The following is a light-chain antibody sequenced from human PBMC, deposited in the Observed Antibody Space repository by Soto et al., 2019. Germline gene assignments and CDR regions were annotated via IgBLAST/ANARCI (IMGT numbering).Light chain of an antibody. CDR2: EVS. CDR3: SSYTITHIPVI. CDR1: SNDIGGYNY. J-gene: IGLJ2*01. Sequence: QSALTQPASVSGSRGQSITISCTGTSNDIGGYNYVSWYQQHPGEAPKLIIYEVSNRPSGVSNRFSGSKSDNTASLTITGLQAEDEASYYCSSYTITHIPVIFGGGTQLTVL. V-gene: IGLV2-14*01.